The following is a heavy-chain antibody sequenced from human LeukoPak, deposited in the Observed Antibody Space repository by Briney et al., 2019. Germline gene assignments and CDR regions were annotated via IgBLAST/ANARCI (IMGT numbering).Heavy chain of an antibody. CDR1: GFTVSSNY. D-gene: IGHD5-18*01. CDR2: IYSGGST. V-gene: IGHV3-53*01. Sequence: PGGSLRLSCVASGFTVSSNYMSWVRQAPGKGLEWVSVIYSGGSTYYADSVKGRFTISRDNSKNTLYLQMNSLRAEDMALYYCAKDSGASYSLNFDSWGQGTLVAVSS. J-gene: IGHJ4*02. CDR3: AKDSGASYSLNFDS.